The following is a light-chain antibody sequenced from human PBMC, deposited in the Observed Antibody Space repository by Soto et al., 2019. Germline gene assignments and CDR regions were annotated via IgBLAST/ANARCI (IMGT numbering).Light chain of an antibody. J-gene: IGLJ2*01. V-gene: IGLV2-8*01. CDR1: SLDVGGYNY. Sequence: QSVLTQPPSASGSLGQSVTISCTGTSLDVGGYNYVSWHQQHPGKAPKLIIYEVTKRPSGVPERFSGSKSDTTASLTVSGLQAEDEADYYCSSYTTSNVVVFGGGTK. CDR3: SSYTTSNVVV. CDR2: EVT.